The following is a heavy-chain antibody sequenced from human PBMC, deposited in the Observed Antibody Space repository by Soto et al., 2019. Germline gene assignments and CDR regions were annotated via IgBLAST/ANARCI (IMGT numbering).Heavy chain of an antibody. Sequence: TSETLSLTCTVSGDSISSNNNYWSWIRQPPGEGLEWIGFISYSGSTYYNPSLKSRVTISVDTSKNQFSLKLSSVTAADTAVYYCARDKRFQSGFDYWGQGTLVTVSS. CDR3: ARDKRFQSGFDY. CDR2: ISYSGST. CDR1: GDSISSNNNY. J-gene: IGHJ4*02. V-gene: IGHV4-30-4*01. D-gene: IGHD3-10*01.